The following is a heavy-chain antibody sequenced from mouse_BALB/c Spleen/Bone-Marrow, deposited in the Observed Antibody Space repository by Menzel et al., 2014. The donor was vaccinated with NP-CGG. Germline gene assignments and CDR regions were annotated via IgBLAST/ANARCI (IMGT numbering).Heavy chain of an antibody. D-gene: IGHD2-1*01. CDR2: IAPGSGST. CDR3: ARFPIYYGNYGAMDY. CDR1: GYTFTSYW. V-gene: IGHV1S41*01. Sequence: LVKPGASVKLSCKASGYTFTSYWINWIKQRPGQGLEWIGRIAPGSGSTYYNEMFKGKATLTVDTPSSTAYIQLSSLSSEDSAVYFCARFPIYYGNYGAMDYWGQGTSVTVSS. J-gene: IGHJ4*01.